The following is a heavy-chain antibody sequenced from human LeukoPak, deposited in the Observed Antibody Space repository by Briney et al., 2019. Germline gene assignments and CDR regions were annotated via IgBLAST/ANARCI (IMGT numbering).Heavy chain of an antibody. V-gene: IGHV4-4*07. Sequence: SETLSLTCTVSGGSISSYYWSWIRRPAGKGLEWIGRIYTSGSTNYNPSLKSRVTISVDTSKNQFSLKLSSVTAADTAVYYCAREDDCSGGSCYTYWGQGTLVTVSS. CDR2: IYTSGST. D-gene: IGHD2-15*01. CDR3: AREDDCSGGSCYTY. J-gene: IGHJ4*02. CDR1: GGSISSYY.